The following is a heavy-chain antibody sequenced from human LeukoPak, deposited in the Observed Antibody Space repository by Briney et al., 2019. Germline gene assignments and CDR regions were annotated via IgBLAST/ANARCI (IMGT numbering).Heavy chain of an antibody. CDR2: ISYDGSNK. J-gene: IGHJ4*02. D-gene: IGHD3-3*01. CDR3: AKVGAL. Sequence: GGSLRLSCAASGFTFSSYGMHWVRQAPGKGLEWEAVISYDGSNKYYADSVKGRFTISRDNSKNTLYLQMNSPRAEDTAVYYCAKVGALWGQGTLVTVSS. V-gene: IGHV3-30*18. CDR1: GFTFSSYG.